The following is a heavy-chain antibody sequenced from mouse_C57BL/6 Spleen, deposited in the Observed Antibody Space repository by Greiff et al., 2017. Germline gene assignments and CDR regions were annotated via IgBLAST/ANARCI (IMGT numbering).Heavy chain of an antibody. J-gene: IGHJ4*01. V-gene: IGHV5-6*01. CDR3: ARHVGLGDYYYAMDY. Sequence: EVQVVESGGDLVKPGGSLKLSCAASGFTFSSYGMSWVRQTPDKRLEWVATISSGGSYTYYPDSVKGRFTISRDKDKNTLYLQMSSLKAEDTAMYYCARHVGLGDYYYAMDYLGQGTSVTVSS. CDR2: ISSGGSYT. D-gene: IGHD2-4*01. CDR1: GFTFSSYG.